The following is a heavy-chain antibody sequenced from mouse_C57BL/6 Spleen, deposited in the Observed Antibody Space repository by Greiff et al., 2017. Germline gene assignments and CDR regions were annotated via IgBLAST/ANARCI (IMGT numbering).Heavy chain of an antibody. Sequence: QVQLQQPGAELVKPGASVKMSCKASGYTFTSYWITWVKQRPGQGLEWIGDIYPGSGSTNYNEKFKSKATLTVDTSSSTAYMQLSSLTSEDSAVYYCARTEGGLYYFDYWGQGTTRTVSS. V-gene: IGHV1-55*01. CDR3: ARTEGGLYYFDY. CDR1: GYTFTSYW. J-gene: IGHJ2*01. CDR2: IYPGSGST.